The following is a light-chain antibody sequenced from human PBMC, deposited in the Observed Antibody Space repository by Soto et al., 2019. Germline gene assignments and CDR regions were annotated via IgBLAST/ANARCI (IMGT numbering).Light chain of an antibody. J-gene: IGLJ3*02. Sequence: QSALTQPASVSGSPGQSITISCTETSSDVGGSNYVSWYQQHPGKAPKLMIYEVTNRPSGVSNRFSGSKSGNTASLTISGLQAEDEADYYCSSYTSSATRVFGGGTKLTVL. CDR2: EVT. CDR3: SSYTSSATRV. V-gene: IGLV2-14*01. CDR1: SSDVGGSNY.